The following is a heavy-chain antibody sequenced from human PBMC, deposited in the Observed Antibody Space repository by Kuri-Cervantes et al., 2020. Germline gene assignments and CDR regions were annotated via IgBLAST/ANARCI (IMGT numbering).Heavy chain of an antibody. CDR1: GFTVSSNY. D-gene: IGHD3-3*01. J-gene: IGHJ4*02. CDR3: ARGSYDFWSGYPAYYFDY. CDR2: IYSGGST. Sequence: GESLKISCAASGFTVSSNYMSWVRQAPGKGLEWVSVIYSGGSTYYADSVKGRFTISRDNSKNTLYLQMNSLRAEDTAVYYCARGSYDFWSGYPAYYFDYWGQGTLVTVSS. V-gene: IGHV3-66*01.